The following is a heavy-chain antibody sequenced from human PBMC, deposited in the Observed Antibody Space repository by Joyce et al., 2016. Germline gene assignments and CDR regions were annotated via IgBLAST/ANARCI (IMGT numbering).Heavy chain of an antibody. Sequence: QVQLQESGPGLVKHSETLSLSCTVSGGSISSYYWSWIRQPPGKGLEWIGYINHRGRTNYNPALKSRVTISVDTSKNEFSLKMTSVTAADTAVYYCARGNDYDYWSGYEAHYFDYWGQGTLVTVSS. CDR3: ARGNDYDYWSGYEAHYFDY. D-gene: IGHD3-3*01. CDR2: INHRGRT. CDR1: GGSISSYY. V-gene: IGHV4-59*01. J-gene: IGHJ4*02.